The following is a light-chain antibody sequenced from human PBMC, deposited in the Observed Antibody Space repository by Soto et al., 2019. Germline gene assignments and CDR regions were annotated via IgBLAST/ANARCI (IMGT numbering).Light chain of an antibody. J-gene: IGLJ2*01. CDR3: SSYTSSNTLV. Sequence: QSALTQPASVSGSPGQSITISCTGTSSDVGAHNYVSWYQQHPGKAPKLMIFEVSDRPSGVSNRFSGSKSGNTASLTISGLQAEDEADYYCSSYTSSNTLVFGGGTKLTV. CDR1: SSDVGAHNY. CDR2: EVS. V-gene: IGLV2-14*01.